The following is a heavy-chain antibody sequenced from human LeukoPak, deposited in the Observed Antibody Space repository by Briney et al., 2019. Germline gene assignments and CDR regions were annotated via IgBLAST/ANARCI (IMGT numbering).Heavy chain of an antibody. CDR2: VDPEDGET. CDR1: GGTFSSYA. V-gene: IGHV1-69-2*01. CDR3: ATDQGWFDP. J-gene: IGHJ5*02. Sequence: ASVTVSCKASGGTFSSYAISWVRQAPAQGLEWMGLVDPEDGETIYAEKFQGRVTITADTSTDTAYMELSSLRSEDTAVYYCATDQGWFDPWGQGTLVTVSS.